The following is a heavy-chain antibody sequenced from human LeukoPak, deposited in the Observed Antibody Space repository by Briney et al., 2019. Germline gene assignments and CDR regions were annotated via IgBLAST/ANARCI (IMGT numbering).Heavy chain of an antibody. CDR1: RGSISGYS. J-gene: IGHJ6*03. Sequence: SETLSLTCTVSRGSISGYSWSWIRQSPGGGLEWIGYIYYSGDTAYNPSLRSRVTLSVDTSKNQFSLQLRSVTAADTAVYYCARDQYYYYMDVWGKGTTVTISS. CDR2: IYYSGDT. V-gene: IGHV4-59*12. CDR3: ARDQYYYYMDV.